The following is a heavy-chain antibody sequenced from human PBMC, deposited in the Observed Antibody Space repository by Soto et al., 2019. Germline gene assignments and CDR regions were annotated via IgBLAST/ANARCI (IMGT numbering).Heavy chain of an antibody. D-gene: IGHD1-26*01. CDR1: GGTFNTYT. Sequence: QVQLVQSGAEVKKPGSSVKVSCKASGGTFNTYTISWVRQVPGQGLEWMGGIMPLYAKPTYAQPFLGRLTIAGDKHTSTVYMELSSLRSEDTALYYCASLNNWSSGDGRIDVWGRGTAVSVSS. J-gene: IGHJ6*02. CDR2: IMPLYAKP. V-gene: IGHV1-69*06. CDR3: ASLNNWSSGDGRIDV.